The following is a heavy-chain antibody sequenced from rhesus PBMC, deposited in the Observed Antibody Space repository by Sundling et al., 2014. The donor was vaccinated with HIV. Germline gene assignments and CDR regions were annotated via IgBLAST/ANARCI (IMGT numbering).Heavy chain of an antibody. CDR1: GGSISGGYG. D-gene: IGHD3-28*01. CDR2: IYSSSGNT. Sequence: QVQLQESGPGLLKPSETLSLTCAVSGGSISGGYGWGWIRQPPGKGLEWIGSIYSSSGNTYYNPSLKSRVTISTDTSKNQFSLKLSSVTAADTAVYYCARDRWYYHDSGYYTGEYFEFWGQGALVTVSS. J-gene: IGHJ1*01. CDR3: ARDRWYYHDSGYYTGEYFEF. V-gene: IGHV4-76*01.